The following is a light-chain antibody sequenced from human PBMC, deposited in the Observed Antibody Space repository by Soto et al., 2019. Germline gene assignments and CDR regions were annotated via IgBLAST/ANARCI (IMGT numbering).Light chain of an antibody. V-gene: IGLV3-21*02. J-gene: IGLJ3*02. CDR1: IIGVRS. Sequence: SYELTQPPSVSVAPGQTAAIPCGGDIIGVRSVHWYRQTPGQTPILVVYDDTDRPSGIPERFSGSKTGTLTTLTISRVEAGDEADYYWQVWDSRSDHVLFGGGTKLTVL. CDR3: QVWDSRSDHVL. CDR2: DDT.